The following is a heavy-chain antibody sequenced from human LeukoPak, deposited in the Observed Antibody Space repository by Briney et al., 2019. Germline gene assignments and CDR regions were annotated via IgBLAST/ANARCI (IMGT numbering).Heavy chain of an antibody. CDR3: ARVGLYCTNGVCYHFDL. V-gene: IGHV3-23*01. D-gene: IGHD2-8*01. J-gene: IGHJ4*02. CDR1: GFTLSSYA. Sequence: GGSLRLSCAASGFTLSSYAMSWVRQGPGKGLEWVSAISVSGNTYHADSVKGRFTISRDSSKNTLYLQMNSLRAEDTAVYYCARVGLYCTNGVCYHFDLWGQGILVTVSS. CDR2: ISVSGNT.